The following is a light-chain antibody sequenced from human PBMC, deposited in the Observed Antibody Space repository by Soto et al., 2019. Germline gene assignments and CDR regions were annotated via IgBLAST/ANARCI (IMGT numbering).Light chain of an antibody. CDR3: SSYTCSRTLVV. CDR2: EVS. J-gene: IGLJ2*01. V-gene: IGLV2-14*01. CDR1: SSDVGGYNY. Sequence: QSALTQPASVSGSPGQSITISCTGTSSDVGGYNYVSWYQQHPGKAPKLMIYEVSNRPSGVSNRFSGSKSGNTASLTISGLQAEDEADYYCSSYTCSRTLVVFGGGTKLTVL.